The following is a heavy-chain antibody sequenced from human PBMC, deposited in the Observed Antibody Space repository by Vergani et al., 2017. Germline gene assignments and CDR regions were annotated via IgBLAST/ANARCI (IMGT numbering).Heavy chain of an antibody. Sequence: QVHLVQSGAEVKKPGASVKVSCKASGYTFTGYYMHWVRQAPGQGLEWMGWINPNSGGTNYAQKFQGRVTMTRDTYISTAYMELSRLRSDDTAVYYCRSGYSSGHAKYYFDYWGQGTLVTVSS. CDR2: INPNSGGT. D-gene: IGHD6-19*01. J-gene: IGHJ4*02. CDR3: RSGYSSGHAKYYFDY. CDR1: GYTFTGYY. V-gene: IGHV1-2*02.